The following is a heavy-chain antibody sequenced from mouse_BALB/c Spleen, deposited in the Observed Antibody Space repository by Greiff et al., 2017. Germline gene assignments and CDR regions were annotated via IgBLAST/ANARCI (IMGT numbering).Heavy chain of an antibody. J-gene: IGHJ2*01. CDR1: GYTFTSYY. D-gene: IGHD2-4*01. CDR2: IYPGNVNT. CDR3: ARQGYYDYDAYFDY. Sequence: VQLQQSGPELVKPGASVRISCKASGYTFTSYYIHWVKQRPGQGLEWIGWIYPGNVNTKYNEKFKGKATLTADKSSSTAYMQLSGLTSEDSAVYFCARQGYYDYDAYFDYWGQGTTLTVSS. V-gene: IGHV1S56*01.